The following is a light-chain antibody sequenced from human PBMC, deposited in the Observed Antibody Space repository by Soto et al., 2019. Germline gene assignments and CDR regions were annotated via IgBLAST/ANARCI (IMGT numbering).Light chain of an antibody. CDR2: DAS. V-gene: IGKV1-33*01. Sequence: DIQMTQSPSTLSASVGDIVTITCRASQSISSWLAWYQQKPGKAPKLLIYDASDLETGVPSRFSGSGSGTGFTFTISSLQPEDFATYYCQQYESLPLTFGQGTRLEIK. CDR3: QQYESLPLT. J-gene: IGKJ5*01. CDR1: QSISSW.